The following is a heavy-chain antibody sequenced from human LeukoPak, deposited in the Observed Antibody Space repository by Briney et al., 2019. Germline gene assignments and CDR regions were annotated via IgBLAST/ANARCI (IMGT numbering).Heavy chain of an antibody. J-gene: IGHJ4*02. Sequence: SETLSLTCTVSGGSISSYYWSWIRQPPGKGLEWIGYIYYSVSTNYNPSLKSRVTISVDTSKNQFSLKLSSVTAADTAVYYCARDKQLWLHWGQGSLVTVSS. CDR1: GGSISSYY. D-gene: IGHD5-18*01. CDR2: IYYSVST. CDR3: ARDKQLWLH. V-gene: IGHV4-59*01.